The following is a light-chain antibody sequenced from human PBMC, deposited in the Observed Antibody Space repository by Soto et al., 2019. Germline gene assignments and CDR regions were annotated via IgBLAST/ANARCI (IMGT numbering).Light chain of an antibody. CDR3: QQYGSSLRT. Sequence: EIVLTQSPGTLSLSPGERATLSCRASQSVSSSYLAWYQQKPGQAPSLLIYGASSRATGIPDRFSGSGSGTDFTLTISRLEPEDFSVYYCQQYGSSLRTFGQGTKLEIK. V-gene: IGKV3-20*01. J-gene: IGKJ2*01. CDR1: QSVSSSY. CDR2: GAS.